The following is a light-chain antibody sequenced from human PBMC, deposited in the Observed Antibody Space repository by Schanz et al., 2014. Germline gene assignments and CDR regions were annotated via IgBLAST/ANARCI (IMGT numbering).Light chain of an antibody. J-gene: IGKJ2*01. CDR3: QQYGSSPLMYT. CDR1: QSVSSNY. CDR2: SAS. Sequence: EIVMTQSPATLSVSPGERATLSCRASQSVSSNYLAWYQQKPGQAPRLLIYSASSRATGIPDRFSGSGSGTDFTLTISRLEPEDFAVYYCQQYGSSPLMYTFGQGTKLEIK. V-gene: IGKV3-20*01.